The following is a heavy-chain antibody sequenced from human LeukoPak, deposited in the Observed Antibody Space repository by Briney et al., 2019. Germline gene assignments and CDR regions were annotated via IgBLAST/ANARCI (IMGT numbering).Heavy chain of an antibody. CDR3: ARYTVTDAFDI. V-gene: IGHV4-38-2*02. D-gene: IGHD4-17*01. CDR1: DYSISSGYY. J-gene: IGHJ3*02. Sequence: PSETLSLTCTVSDYSISSGYYWGWIRQPPGKGLERIGHIHRRGSTYYNPSLKSRATISVDTSKDQFSLKLSSVTAADTALYYCARYTVTDAFDIWGQGTMVTVSS. CDR2: IHRRGST.